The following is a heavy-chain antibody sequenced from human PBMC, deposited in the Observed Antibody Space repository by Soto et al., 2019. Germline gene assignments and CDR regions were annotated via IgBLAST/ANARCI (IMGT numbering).Heavy chain of an antibody. D-gene: IGHD6-19*01. J-gene: IGHJ6*02. Sequence: SQTLSLTCAISGDSVSSNSAAWNWIRQSPSRGLEWLGRTYYRSKWYNDYAVSVKSRITINPDTPKNQFSLQLNSVTPEDAAVYYCARDFRGIAVAGLTGDMDVWGQGTTVTVSS. CDR3: ARDFRGIAVAGLTGDMDV. CDR2: TYYRSKWYN. V-gene: IGHV6-1*01. CDR1: GDSVSSNSAA.